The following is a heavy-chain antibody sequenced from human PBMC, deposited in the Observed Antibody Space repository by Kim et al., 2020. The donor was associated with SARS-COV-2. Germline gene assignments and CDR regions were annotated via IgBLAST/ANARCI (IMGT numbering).Heavy chain of an antibody. CDR2: IYSSGST. CDR3: ARRETGGNYFDY. D-gene: IGHD2-15*01. CDR1: GDSITNYY. J-gene: IGHJ4*02. V-gene: IGHV4-4*07. Sequence: SETLSLTCTVSGDSITNYYWSWIRQPAGKGLEWIGHIYSSGSTNYNPSLKSRVTMSVDTSKNQFSLKLTSVTAADTAVYYCARRETGGNYFDYWGQGTL.